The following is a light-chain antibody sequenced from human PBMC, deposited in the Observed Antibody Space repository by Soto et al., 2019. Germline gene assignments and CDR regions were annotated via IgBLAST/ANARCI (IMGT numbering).Light chain of an antibody. Sequence: EIVLTQSPGTLSLSPGERAILSCRASRSVGTYQLAWYQQKPGQAPRVLISGTSTRANGIPDRFSGSGSGTDFTLTISRLEPEDFAVYYCQHYGDSVFTFGPGTRVDFK. J-gene: IGKJ3*01. V-gene: IGKV3-20*01. CDR2: GTS. CDR1: RSVGTYQ. CDR3: QHYGDSVFT.